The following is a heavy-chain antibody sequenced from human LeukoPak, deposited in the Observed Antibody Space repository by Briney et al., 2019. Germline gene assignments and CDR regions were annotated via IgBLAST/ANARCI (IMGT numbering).Heavy chain of an antibody. V-gene: IGHV4-59*01. CDR3: ARDLCSGGSCHDGGFQH. CDR2: IYYSGST. D-gene: IGHD2-15*01. Sequence: PSETLSLTCTVAGGSISSYYWSWIRQPPGKGPEWIGYIYYSGSTNYNPTLKSRVTISVDTSKNQFSLKLSSVTAADTAVYYCARDLCSGGSCHDGGFQHWGQGTLVTVSS. J-gene: IGHJ1*01. CDR1: GGSISSYY.